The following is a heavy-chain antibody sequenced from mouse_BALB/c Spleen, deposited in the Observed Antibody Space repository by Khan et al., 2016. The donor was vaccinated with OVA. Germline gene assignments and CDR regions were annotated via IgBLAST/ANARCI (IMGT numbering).Heavy chain of an antibody. V-gene: IGHV1S137*01. J-gene: IGHJ2*01. CDR2: ISTYSGNT. D-gene: IGHD2-3*01. CDR3: ARPAYDGYYDY. CDR1: VFTSTDYA. Sequence: QVQLQQSGPELVRPGVSVKISCKGSVFTSTDYAMHWVKQSHAKSLEWIGLISTYSGNTNYNQKFKGKATMTVDKSSSTAYMELARLTSEDSAIYYCARPAYDGYYDYWGQGTTLTVSS.